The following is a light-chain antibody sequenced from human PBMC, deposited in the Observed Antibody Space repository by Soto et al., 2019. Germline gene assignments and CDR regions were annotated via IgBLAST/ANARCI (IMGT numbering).Light chain of an antibody. V-gene: IGLV2-23*01. CDR1: SSDVGSYNL. J-gene: IGLJ1*01. CDR3: AAWDDSLNGRV. CDR2: EGS. Sequence: QAVVTQPASVSGSPGQSITISCTGTSSDVGSYNLVSWYQQHPGKAPKLMIYEGSKRPSGVSNRFSGSKSGNTASLTISGLQAEDEADYYCAAWDDSLNGRVFGTGTKLTVL.